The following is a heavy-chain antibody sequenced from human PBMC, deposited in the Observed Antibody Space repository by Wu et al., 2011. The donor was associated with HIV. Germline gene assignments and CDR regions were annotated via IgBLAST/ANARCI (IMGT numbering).Heavy chain of an antibody. J-gene: IGHJ4*02. Sequence: QVQLVQSGAEVKKPGASVTVSCRASGYIFTLYGISWVRQAPGQGLEWVGWISAYNGDTKNAQQLQGRVTMTTDTPTSTAYMELRNLRSDDTAVYYCARDDYHGDFWGQGTLVARLL. CDR2: ISAYNGDT. CDR1: GYIFTLYG. V-gene: IGHV1-18*01. CDR3: ARDDYHGDF. D-gene: IGHD4-11*01.